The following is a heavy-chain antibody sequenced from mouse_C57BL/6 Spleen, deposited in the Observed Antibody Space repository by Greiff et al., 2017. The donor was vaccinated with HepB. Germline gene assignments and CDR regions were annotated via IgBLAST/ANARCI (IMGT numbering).Heavy chain of an antibody. J-gene: IGHJ4*01. D-gene: IGHD1-1*01. CDR2: IDPENGDT. V-gene: IGHV14-4*01. CDR3: TTSTVLDY. CDR1: GFNIKDDY. Sequence: VHVKQSGAELVRPGASVKLSCTASGFNIKDDYMHWVKQRPEQGLEWIGWIDPENGDTEYASKFQGKATITADTSSNTAYLQLSSLTSEDTAVYYCTTSTVLDYWGQGTSVTVSS.